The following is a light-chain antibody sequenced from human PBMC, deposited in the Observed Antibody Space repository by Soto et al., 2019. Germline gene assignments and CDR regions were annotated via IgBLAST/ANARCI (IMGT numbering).Light chain of an antibody. CDR3: SSYATSTTVL. CDR2: DVS. V-gene: IGLV2-14*03. J-gene: IGLJ2*01. Sequence: QSALTQPASVSGSPGQSITISCTGTSSDVGGYNYVSWYQQHPGRAPQRMIYDVSHRPSGVSNRFSGSRSGNTASLTISGLQAEDEADYYCSSYATSTTVLFGGGTKLTVL. CDR1: SSDVGGYNY.